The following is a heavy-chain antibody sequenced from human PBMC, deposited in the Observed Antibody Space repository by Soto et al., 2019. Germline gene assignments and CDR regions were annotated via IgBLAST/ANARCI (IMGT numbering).Heavy chain of an antibody. V-gene: IGHV4-4*07. CDR1: CASITGSFF. J-gene: IGHJ4*02. Sequence: PSETLSLTCTVSCASITGSFFWSWIRQPAGKGLEWIGRFSLSGTTNYNPSLRSRVTMSADVSKNQFSLRLTSVTAADTALYYCARGMTPPGAPAWYYFDSWGQGTLVTVS. D-gene: IGHD2-8*02. CDR3: ARGMTPPGAPAWYYFDS. CDR2: FSLSGTT.